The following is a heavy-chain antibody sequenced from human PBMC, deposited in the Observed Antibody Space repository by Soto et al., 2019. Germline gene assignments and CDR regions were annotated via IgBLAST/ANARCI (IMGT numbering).Heavy chain of an antibody. CDR3: ARGRIVASIHDAFEI. V-gene: IGHV1-18*01. J-gene: IGHJ3*02. Sequence: QGQLLQSGDEVKKPGASVRVSCRASGYDFTSYGISWVRQAPGQGLEWVSWISAYNGKRDTAQKFQGRVTMPLETSTDTAHMELGDLTSADTAVYYCARGRIVASIHDAFEIWGQGTMVAVSS. CDR2: ISAYNGKR. D-gene: IGHD2-21*01. CDR1: GYDFTSYG.